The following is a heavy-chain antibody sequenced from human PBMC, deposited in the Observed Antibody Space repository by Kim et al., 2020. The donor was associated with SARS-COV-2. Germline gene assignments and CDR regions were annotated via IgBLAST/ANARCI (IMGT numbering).Heavy chain of an antibody. Sequence: ASVKVSCKASGYTFTGYYIHWVRQAPGQGLEWMGWINPKSGGTNYAQKFQGRVTMTRDTSISTAYMELSRLRSDDTSVYYCVKGQLEGYWGQGTLVTVSS. CDR3: VKGQLEGY. D-gene: IGHD6-6*01. V-gene: IGHV1-2*02. CDR1: GYTFTGYY. J-gene: IGHJ4*02. CDR2: INPKSGGT.